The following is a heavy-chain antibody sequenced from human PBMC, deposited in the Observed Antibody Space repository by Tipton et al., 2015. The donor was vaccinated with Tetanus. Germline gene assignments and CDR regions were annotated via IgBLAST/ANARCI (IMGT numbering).Heavy chain of an antibody. Sequence: QVQLVQSGAEVKKPGASVKVSCKASGYTFKHYGVNWVRQAPGQGLEWMGWISPFNENVNYAEKFRGRLTMTTDRSTATVYMDLRGLKSDDTAIYYCARGRGLGPHEYLEHWGQGTLVTVS. CDR2: ISPFNENV. D-gene: IGHD3/OR15-3a*01. CDR3: ARGRGLGPHEYLEH. CDR1: GYTFKHYG. V-gene: IGHV1-18*01. J-gene: IGHJ5*02.